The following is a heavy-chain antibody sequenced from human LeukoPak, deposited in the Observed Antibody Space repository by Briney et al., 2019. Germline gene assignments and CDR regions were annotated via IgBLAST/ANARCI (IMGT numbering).Heavy chain of an antibody. CDR2: IHYSGGT. CDR1: GGSINNYY. D-gene: IGHD3-16*02. Sequence: SETLSLTCTVSGGSINNYYWSWVRQPPGKGLEWIGYIHYSGGTNYNPSLKSRVTISVDTSKNQFSLNLSSVTAADTAVYYCARYDYVWGSYRYFDFWGQGTLVTVSS. J-gene: IGHJ4*02. CDR3: ARYDYVWGSYRYFDF. V-gene: IGHV4-59*01.